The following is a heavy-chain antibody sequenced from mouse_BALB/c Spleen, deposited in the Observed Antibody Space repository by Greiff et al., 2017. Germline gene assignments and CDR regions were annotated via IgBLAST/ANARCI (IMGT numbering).Heavy chain of an antibody. J-gene: IGHJ1*01. V-gene: IGHV10-1*02. Sequence: EVKLVESGGGLVQPKGSLKLSCAASGFTFNTYAMNWVRQAPGKGLEWVARIRSKSNNYATYYADSVKDRFTISRDDSQSMLYLQMNNLKTEDTAMYYCVRHEGDGYWHWYVDVWGAGTTVTVSS. CDR1: GFTFNTYA. D-gene: IGHD2-3*01. CDR2: IRSKSNNYAT. CDR3: VRHEGDGYWHWYVDV.